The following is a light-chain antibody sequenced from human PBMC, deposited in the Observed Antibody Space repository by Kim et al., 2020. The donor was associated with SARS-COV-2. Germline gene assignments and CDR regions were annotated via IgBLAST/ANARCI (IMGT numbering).Light chain of an antibody. J-gene: IGLJ2*01. CDR3: AAWDDSLNGVV. CDR1: SSNIGGNT. Sequence: QSVLTQPPSASGTHGQWVTISCSGSSSNIGGNTVHWYQQVPGTAPKLLIYRDSQRPSGVPDRFSGSKSGTSASLAISGLQSEDESDYYCAAWDDSLNGVVFGGGTQLTVL. CDR2: RDS. V-gene: IGLV1-44*01.